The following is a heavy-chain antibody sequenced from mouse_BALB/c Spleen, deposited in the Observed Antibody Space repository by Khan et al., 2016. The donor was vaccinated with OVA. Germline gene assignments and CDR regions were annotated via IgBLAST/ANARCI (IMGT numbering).Heavy chain of an antibody. CDR3: ARKDYYDYDPFPY. D-gene: IGHD2-4*01. CDR2: INHSGNT. J-gene: IGHJ3*01. CDR1: GYSITSEYA. V-gene: IGHV3-2*02. Sequence: EVQLVESGPGLVKPSQSLSLTCTVTGYSITSEYAWNWIRQFPGNKLEWMGYINHSGNTRFNPSLKSRNSITRDTSKNQFFLQLNSVTTEDTATYYCARKDYYDYDPFPYWGQGTLVTVSA.